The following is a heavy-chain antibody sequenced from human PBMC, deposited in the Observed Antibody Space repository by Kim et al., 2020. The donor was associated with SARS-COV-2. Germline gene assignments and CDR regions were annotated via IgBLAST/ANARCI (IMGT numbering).Heavy chain of an antibody. CDR3: AKAAITMVRGVPYYFDY. CDR1: GFTFSSYG. V-gene: IGHV3-30*18. Sequence: GGSLRLSCAASGFTFSSYGMHWVRQAPGKGLEWVAVISYDGSNKYYADSVKGRFTISRDNSKNTLYLQMNSLRAEDTAVYYCAKAAITMVRGVPYYFDY. J-gene: IGHJ4*01. CDR2: ISYDGSNK. D-gene: IGHD3-10*01.